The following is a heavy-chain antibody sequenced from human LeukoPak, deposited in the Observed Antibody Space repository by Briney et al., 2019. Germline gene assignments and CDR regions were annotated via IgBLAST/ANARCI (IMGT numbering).Heavy chain of an antibody. CDR1: GGSISSNNYY. V-gene: IGHV4-61*02. CDR3: ARDQVWWPLGSLSYYMDV. D-gene: IGHD4/OR15-4a*01. Sequence: SETLSLTCTVSGGSISSNNYYWSWIRQPAGKGLEWIGRTYASGSTNYNPSLKSRVTMSVDTSKNQFSLKLSSVTAADTAVYYCARDQVWWPLGSLSYYMDVWGKGTTVTVSS. J-gene: IGHJ6*03. CDR2: TYASGST.